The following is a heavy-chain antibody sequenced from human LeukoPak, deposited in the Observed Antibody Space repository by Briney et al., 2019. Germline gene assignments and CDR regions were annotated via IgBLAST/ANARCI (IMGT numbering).Heavy chain of an antibody. CDR3: ARDWGLVVVTGSFDY. J-gene: IGHJ4*02. Sequence: PGGSLRLSCAASGFTVSSNYMSWVRQAPGEGLEWGSYISSSGSTIYYADSVKGRFTISRDNAKNSLYLQMNSLRAEDTTVYYCARDWGLVVVTGSFDYWGQGTLVTVSS. CDR2: ISSSGSTI. V-gene: IGHV3-11*04. CDR1: GFTVSSNY. D-gene: IGHD2-21*02.